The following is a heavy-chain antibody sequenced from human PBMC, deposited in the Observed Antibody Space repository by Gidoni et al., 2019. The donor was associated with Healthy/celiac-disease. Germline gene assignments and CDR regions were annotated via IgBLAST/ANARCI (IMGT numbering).Heavy chain of an antibody. CDR1: GFTFSSYA. CDR3: AREGPIWEWELPLDAFDI. D-gene: IGHD1-26*01. V-gene: IGHV3-30*04. Sequence: QVQLVESGGGVVQPGRSLRLSCAASGFTFSSYAMHWVRQAPGKGLEWVAVISYDGSNKYYADSVKGRFTISRDNSKNTLYLQMNSLRAEDTAVYYCAREGPIWEWELPLDAFDIWGQGTMVTVSS. CDR2: ISYDGSNK. J-gene: IGHJ3*02.